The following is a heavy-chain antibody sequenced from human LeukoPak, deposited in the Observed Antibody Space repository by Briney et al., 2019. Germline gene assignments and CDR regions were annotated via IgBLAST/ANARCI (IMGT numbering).Heavy chain of an antibody. D-gene: IGHD3-3*01. Sequence: GGSLRLSCAASGFIFSSYWMHWVRQAPGKGLVWVSRISSDGSSTTYTDSVKGRFTVSRDNAKNTLYLQMNSLRAEDTAVYYCGGVRGGYYTDYWGQGTLVTVSS. CDR2: ISSDGSST. V-gene: IGHV3-74*03. CDR1: GFIFSSYW. CDR3: GGVRGGYYTDY. J-gene: IGHJ4*02.